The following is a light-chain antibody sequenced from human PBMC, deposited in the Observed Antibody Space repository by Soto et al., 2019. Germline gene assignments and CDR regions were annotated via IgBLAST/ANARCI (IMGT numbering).Light chain of an antibody. CDR2: DVT. J-gene: IGLJ2*01. CDR3: SSDAGRDDL. V-gene: IGLV2-8*01. Sequence: QSVLTQPPSASGSPGQSVTISCTGTSCDVGRYNYVTWFQQHPGKAPKVMIYDVTKRPSGVPDRFSGSKSGNTASLTVSGLHAEDEADYYCSSDAGRDDLFGGGTKLTVL. CDR1: SCDVGRYNY.